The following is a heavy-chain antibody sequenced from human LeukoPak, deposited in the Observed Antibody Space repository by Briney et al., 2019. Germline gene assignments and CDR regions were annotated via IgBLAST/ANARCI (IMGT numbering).Heavy chain of an antibody. Sequence: SSETLSLSCTVSGGSISSGDYYWSWIRQPPGKGLEWIGYIYHSGSTHFNPSLKSRVTISVDTSKNQFSLKLSSVTAADTAVYFCARGPDSSGYYYFDYWGQGTLVTVSS. V-gene: IGHV4-30-4*01. CDR3: ARGPDSSGYYYFDY. J-gene: IGHJ4*02. D-gene: IGHD3-22*01. CDR1: GGSISSGDYY. CDR2: IYHSGST.